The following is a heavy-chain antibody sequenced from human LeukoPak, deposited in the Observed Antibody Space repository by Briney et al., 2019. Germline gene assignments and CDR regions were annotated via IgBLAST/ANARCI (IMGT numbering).Heavy chain of an antibody. Sequence: PGGSLRLSCAASGFTFDDHGLSWVRQAPGKGLEWVSGINWNSGSKRYGASVKGRFTISRDNAKNSVYLEMTSVRHFNSVATMQIDYWGQGILSPSP. CDR2: INWNSGSK. D-gene: IGHD5-12*01. V-gene: IGHV3-20*01. CDR3: IDY. J-gene: IGHJ4*01. CDR1: GFTFDDHG.